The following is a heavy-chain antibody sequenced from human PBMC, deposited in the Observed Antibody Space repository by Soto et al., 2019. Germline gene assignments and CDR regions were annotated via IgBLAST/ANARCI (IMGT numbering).Heavy chain of an antibody. CDR3: ASLAWGGYYYYYMDV. Sequence: GGSLRLSCAASGFTFSDYYMSWIRQAPGKGLEWVSYISSSGSTIYYADSVKGRFTISRDNAKNSLYLQMNSLRAEDTAVYYCASLAWGGYYYYYMDVWGKGTTVTVSS. CDR1: GFTFSDYY. D-gene: IGHD3-16*01. CDR2: ISSSGSTI. V-gene: IGHV3-11*01. J-gene: IGHJ6*03.